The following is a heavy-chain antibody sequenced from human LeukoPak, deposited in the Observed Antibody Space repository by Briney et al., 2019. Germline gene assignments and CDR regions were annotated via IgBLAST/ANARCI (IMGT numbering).Heavy chain of an antibody. CDR1: GFTFSRYW. CDR2: INSDGSRT. CDR3: AKDRCSNGIGCYYYYMDV. V-gene: IGHV3-74*01. J-gene: IGHJ6*03. D-gene: IGHD2-8*01. Sequence: GGSLRLSCEASGFTFSRYWMHWVRQAPGKGLVWVSRINSDGSRTTYADSVKGRFSISRDSPKNILYLQMNSLRAEDTAVYYCAKDRCSNGIGCYYYYMDVWGKGTTVTISS.